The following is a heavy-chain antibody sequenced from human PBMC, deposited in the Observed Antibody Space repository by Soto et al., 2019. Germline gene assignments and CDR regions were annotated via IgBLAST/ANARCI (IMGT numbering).Heavy chain of an antibody. D-gene: IGHD1-1*01. V-gene: IGHV3-23*01. CDR1: GFTYSGYA. J-gene: IGHJ5*02. CDR2: ISASGGNT. CDR3: AKDRSSAGTAVRFDP. Sequence: GGSLRLSCAASGFTYSGYAMSWVRQAPGRGLEWVSSISASGGNTYYADSVKGRFTISRDNSKNTLYLHMNSLSVEDTAIYYCAKDRSSAGTAVRFDPWGQGTLVTVSS.